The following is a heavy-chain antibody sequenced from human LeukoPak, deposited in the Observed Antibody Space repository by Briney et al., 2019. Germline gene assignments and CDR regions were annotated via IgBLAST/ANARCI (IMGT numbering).Heavy chain of an antibody. V-gene: IGHV1-18*01. Sequence: ASVKVSCKASGYTFTSYGISWVRQAPGQGLEWMGWISAYNGNTNYAQKLQGRVTMTTDTSTSTAYMELRSLRSDDTAVYYCARDQGRGYSGSDFDYWGQGTLVTVSS. CDR3: ARDQGRGYSGSDFDY. D-gene: IGHD5-12*01. J-gene: IGHJ4*02. CDR2: ISAYNGNT. CDR1: GYTFTSYG.